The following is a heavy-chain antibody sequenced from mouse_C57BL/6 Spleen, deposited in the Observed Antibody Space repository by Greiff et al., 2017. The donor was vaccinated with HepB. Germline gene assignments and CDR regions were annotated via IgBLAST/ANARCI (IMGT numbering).Heavy chain of an antibody. CDR3: ARGGNYDYDGRYFDV. J-gene: IGHJ1*03. V-gene: IGHV3-6*01. D-gene: IGHD2-4*01. Sequence: ESGPGLVKPSQSLSLTCSVTGYSITSGYYWNWIRQFPANKLEWMGYISYDGSNNYNPSLKNRISITRDTSKNQFFLKLNSVTTEDTATYYCARGGNYDYDGRYFDVWGTGTTVTVSS. CDR2: ISYDGSN. CDR1: GYSITSGYY.